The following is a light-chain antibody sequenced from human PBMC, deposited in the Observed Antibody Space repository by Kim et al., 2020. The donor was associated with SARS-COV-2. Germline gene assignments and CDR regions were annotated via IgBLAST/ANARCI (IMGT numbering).Light chain of an antibody. CDR1: QGIRND. J-gene: IGKJ4*01. Sequence: AIQMTQSPSSLSASVGDRVTITCRASQGIRNDLGWYQQKPGRAPNLLIYATSTLQSGGPSRFSGSGSGTDFTLTISSLQPEDVATYYCLQDYDYPLAFRGGTKVDIK. CDR2: ATS. V-gene: IGKV1-6*01. CDR3: LQDYDYPLA.